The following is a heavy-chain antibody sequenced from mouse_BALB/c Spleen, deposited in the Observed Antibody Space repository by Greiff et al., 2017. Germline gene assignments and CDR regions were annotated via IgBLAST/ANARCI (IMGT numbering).Heavy chain of an antibody. Sequence: EVQRVESGGGLVKPGGSLKLSCAASGFTFSDYYMYWVRQTPEKRLEWVATISDGGSYTYYPDSVKGRFTISRDNAKNNLHLQMSSLKSEDTAMYYCARDNGNYAMDYWGQGTSVTVSS. V-gene: IGHV5-4*02. D-gene: IGHD2-1*01. CDR3: ARDNGNYAMDY. J-gene: IGHJ4*01. CDR2: ISDGGSYT. CDR1: GFTFSDYY.